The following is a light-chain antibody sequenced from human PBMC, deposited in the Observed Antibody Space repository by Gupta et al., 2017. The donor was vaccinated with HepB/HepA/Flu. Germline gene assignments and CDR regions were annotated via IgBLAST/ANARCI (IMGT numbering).Light chain of an antibody. J-gene: IGLJ3*02. CDR2: DVS. V-gene: IGLV2-14*03. CDR1: SSDVGGYNF. Sequence: QSPLTQPASVSGSPGQSITISCTGTSSDVGGYNFVSWYQQHPGKAPKLMIYDVSNRPSGVSNRFSGSKSGNTASLTISGLQAEDEADYYCSSYTSRSTGVFGGGTKLTVL. CDR3: SSYTSRSTGV.